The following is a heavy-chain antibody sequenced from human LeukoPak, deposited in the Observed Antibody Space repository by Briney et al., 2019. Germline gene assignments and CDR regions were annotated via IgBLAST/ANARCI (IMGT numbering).Heavy chain of an antibody. V-gene: IGHV4-39*01. CDR3: ASVKYYDFWSGYWGAGNYYFDY. CDR2: IYYSGST. J-gene: IGHJ4*02. Sequence: SETLSLTCTVSGGSISSSSYYWGWIRQPPGKGLEWIGSIYYSGSTYYNPSLKSRVTISVDTSKNQFSLKLSSVTAADTAVYYCASVKYYDFWSGYWGAGNYYFDYWGQGTLVTVSS. D-gene: IGHD3-3*01. CDR1: GGSISSSSYY.